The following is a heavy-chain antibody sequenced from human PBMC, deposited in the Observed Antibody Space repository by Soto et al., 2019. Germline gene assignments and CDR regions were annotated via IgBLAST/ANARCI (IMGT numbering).Heavy chain of an antibody. CDR3: ARDRSTYGGGGTGEVKENWFDP. V-gene: IGHV4-59*01. CDR2: AYYSGDT. CDR1: GGSISLYY. Sequence: SETLSLTCSVSGGSISLYYWSWILQPPWKGLEWIGYAYYSGDTGYNPSLQSRVTMAVDTSKNQVSLKLTSVTAADTAVYYCARDRSTYGGGGTGEVKENWFDPWGQGALVTVSS. D-gene: IGHD2-8*01. J-gene: IGHJ5*02.